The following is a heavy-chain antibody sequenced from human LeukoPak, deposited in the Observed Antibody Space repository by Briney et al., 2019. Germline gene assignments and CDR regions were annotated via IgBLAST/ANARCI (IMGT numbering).Heavy chain of an antibody. CDR2: ISGSGGTT. J-gene: IGHJ3*02. CDR3: ARQVGGVDDFFDI. V-gene: IGHV3-23*01. D-gene: IGHD3-16*01. Sequence: GGSLRLSCAASGFTFSSSAMSWVRQAPGEGLEWVSGISGSGGTTYYADSVKGRFTISRDNSKNTLYLQMNSLRAEDTAVYHCARQVGGVDDFFDIWAQGTMVTVS. CDR1: GFTFSSSA.